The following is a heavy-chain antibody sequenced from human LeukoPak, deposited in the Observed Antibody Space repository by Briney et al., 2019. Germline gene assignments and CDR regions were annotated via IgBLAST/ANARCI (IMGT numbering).Heavy chain of an antibody. J-gene: IGHJ3*02. CDR3: ARARPDDYGGNRDHDAFDI. CDR1: GGSISSSSYY. D-gene: IGHD4-23*01. CDR2: IYYSGST. V-gene: IGHV4-39*07. Sequence: PSETLSLTCTVSGGSISSSSYYWGWIRQPPGKGLEWIGSIYYSGSTYYNPSLKSRVTISVDTSKNQFSLKLSSVTAADTAVYYCARARPDDYGGNRDHDAFDIWGQGTMVTVSS.